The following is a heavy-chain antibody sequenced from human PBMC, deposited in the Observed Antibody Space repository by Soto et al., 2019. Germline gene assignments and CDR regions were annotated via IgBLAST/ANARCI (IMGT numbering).Heavy chain of an antibody. CDR3: VRDGTKTLRDWFDP. V-gene: IGHV4-4*07. CDR2: IYATGTT. J-gene: IGHJ5*02. Sequence: QVQLQESGPGLVKPSETLSLTCTVSGASISGFYWSWIRKSAGKGLEWIGRIYATGTTDYNPSLKSRVMISVDTSKKPFSLKLRSVTAADTAVYYCVRDGTKTLRDWFDPWGQGISVTVSS. D-gene: IGHD1-1*01. CDR1: GASISGFY.